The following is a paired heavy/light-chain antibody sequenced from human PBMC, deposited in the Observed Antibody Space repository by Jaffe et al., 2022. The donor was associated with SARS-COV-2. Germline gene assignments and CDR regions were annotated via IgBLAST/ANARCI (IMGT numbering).Heavy chain of an antibody. V-gene: IGHV4-59*01. J-gene: IGHJ3*02. D-gene: IGHD5-18*01. CDR1: GGSMSPYY. Sequence: QVQLQESGPGLVKPSETLSLTCSVSGGSMSPYYWSWIRQSPGKGLEWIGYFYYSGSTRSTNYNPSLKSRVTISLDTPKSQFSLKLNSVTAADTAVYYCARSAYTYGYGAFDIWGQGTMVTVSS. CDR3: ARSAYTYGYGAFDI. CDR2: FYYSGSTRST.
Light chain of an antibody. CDR2: KAS. J-gene: IGKJ3*01. CDR3: QQYDTYSA. Sequence: DIQVTQSPSTLSASVGDRVTITCRASQSISNWLAWYQQKPGKAPKLLIYKASSLESGVPSRFSGRGSGTEFTLTISSLQPDDFATYYCQQYDTYSAFGPGTKVDIK. V-gene: IGKV1-5*03. CDR1: QSISNW.